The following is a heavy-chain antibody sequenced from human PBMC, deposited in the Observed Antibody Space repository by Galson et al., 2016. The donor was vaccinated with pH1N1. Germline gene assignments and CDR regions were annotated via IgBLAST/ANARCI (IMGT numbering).Heavy chain of an antibody. D-gene: IGHD6-19*01. CDR3: ARRSGWPNWFDP. V-gene: IGHV4-39*01. CDR1: GGSISTTNYY. J-gene: IGHJ5*02. CDR2: IYYSERT. Sequence: LSLTCIVSGGSISTTNYYWDWTRQPPGKGLEWIGSIYYSERTYHNLSLKSRVTISVDTSKNEFSLNLSSVTAADSAVYFCARRSGWPNWFDPWGQGTLVTVSS.